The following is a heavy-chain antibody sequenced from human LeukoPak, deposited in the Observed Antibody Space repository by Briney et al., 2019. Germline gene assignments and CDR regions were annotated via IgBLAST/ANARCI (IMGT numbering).Heavy chain of an antibody. CDR1: GFTFRSYA. D-gene: IGHD2-2*02. CDR2: ISGSGGST. CDR3: AAIRRGRWFDP. J-gene: IGHJ5*02. Sequence: GGSLRLSCAASGFTFRSYAMSWVRQAPGKGLEWVSVISGSGGSTYYADSVKGRFTISRDNSKNTLYLQMNSLRAEDTAVYYCAAIRRGRWFDPWGQGTLVTVSS. V-gene: IGHV3-23*01.